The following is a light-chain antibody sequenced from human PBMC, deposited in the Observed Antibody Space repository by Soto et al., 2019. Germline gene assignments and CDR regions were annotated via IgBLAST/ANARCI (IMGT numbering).Light chain of an antibody. CDR1: SSDVGAFNY. Sequence: QSALTQPASVSGSPGQAITISCSGTSSDVGAFNYVSWYQQHPGKAPKLMIYDVSNRPSGVSNRFSGSKSGNTASLTISGLRAEDEADYYCAVWDDNLSGVVFGGGTKLTVL. V-gene: IGLV2-14*03. CDR2: DVS. CDR3: AVWDDNLSGVV. J-gene: IGLJ2*01.